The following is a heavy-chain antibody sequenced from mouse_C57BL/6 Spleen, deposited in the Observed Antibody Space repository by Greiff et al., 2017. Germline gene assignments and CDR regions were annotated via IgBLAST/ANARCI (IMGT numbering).Heavy chain of an antibody. J-gene: IGHJ3*01. CDR1: GFSFNTYA. D-gene: IGHD2-5*01. Sequence: EVQGVESGGGLVQPKGSLKLSCAASGFSFNTYAMNWVRQAPGKGLEWVARIRSKSNNYATYYADSVKDRFTISRDDSESMLYLQMNNLKTEDTAMYYCVHSNYLWFAYWGQGTLVTVSA. CDR3: VHSNYLWFAY. V-gene: IGHV10-1*01. CDR2: IRSKSNNYAT.